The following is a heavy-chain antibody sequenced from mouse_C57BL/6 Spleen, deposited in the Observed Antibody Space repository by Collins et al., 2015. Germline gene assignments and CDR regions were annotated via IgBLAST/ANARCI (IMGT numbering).Heavy chain of an antibody. D-gene: IGHD1-1*01. CDR3: TRTPVVAKWYFDV. V-gene: IGHV1-15*01. Sequence: QVQLQQSGAELVRPGASVTLSCKASDYTFTDYEMHWVKQTPVHGLEWIGAIDPETGGTAYNQKFKGKAILTADKSSSTAYMELRSLTSEDSAVYYCTRTPVVAKWYFDVWGTGTTVTVSS. CDR1: DYTFTDYE. J-gene: IGHJ1*03. CDR2: IDPETGGT.